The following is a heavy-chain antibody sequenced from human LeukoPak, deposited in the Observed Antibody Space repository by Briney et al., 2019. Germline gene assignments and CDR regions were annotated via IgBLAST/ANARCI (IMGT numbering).Heavy chain of an antibody. CDR2: ISYDGSNK. J-gene: IGHJ4*02. D-gene: IGHD1-14*01. V-gene: IGHV3-30-3*01. CDR1: GFTLSSYA. CDR3: AREYTALDY. Sequence: GGSLRLSCEASGFTLSSYAMHWVRQAPGKGLEWVAVISYDGSNKYYADSVKGRFTISRDNSKNTLYLQMNSLRAEDTAVYYCAREYTALDYWGQGTLVTVSS.